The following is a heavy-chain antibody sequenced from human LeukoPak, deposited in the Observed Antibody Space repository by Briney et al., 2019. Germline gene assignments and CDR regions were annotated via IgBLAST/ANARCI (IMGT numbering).Heavy chain of an antibody. D-gene: IGHD1-26*01. CDR1: GFTFSTNA. Sequence: LPGGSLRLSCLTSGFTFSTNAMSWVRQAPGKGLEWISGISGSGASTYYADSVTGRFTISRDNPRSTLYLQMNSLRGDDTAVYYCAKDVGKWESLHFFDYWGQGTLVTVSS. CDR3: AKDVGKWESLHFFDY. J-gene: IGHJ4*02. V-gene: IGHV3-23*01. CDR2: ISGSGAST.